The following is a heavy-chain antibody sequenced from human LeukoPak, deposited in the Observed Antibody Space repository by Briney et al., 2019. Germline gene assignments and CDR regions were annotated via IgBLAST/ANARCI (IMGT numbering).Heavy chain of an antibody. CDR2: ISSSSSYI. D-gene: IGHD4-17*01. CDR3: ARDNTATPGY. CDR1: GFTFSSYS. V-gene: IGHV3-21*01. J-gene: IGHJ4*02. Sequence: PGGSLRLSCAASGFTFSSYSMNWVRQAPGKGLEWVSSISSSSSYIYYADSVKGRFTISRDDAKNSLYLQMNSLRAEDTAVYYCARDNTATPGYWGQGTLVTVSS.